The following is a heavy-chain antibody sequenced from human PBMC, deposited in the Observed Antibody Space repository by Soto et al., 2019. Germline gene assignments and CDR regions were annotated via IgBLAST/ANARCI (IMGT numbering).Heavy chain of an antibody. D-gene: IGHD5-12*01. Sequence: QVHLVQSGAEVKKPGSSVNVSCKASGGTLSNYAITWVRQAPGQGLEWVGRIIPIFGTTNVAQKFQGRVTITADESTTTAYMELSGLRSDDTAVYYCAKDGGADGYFGNWLDPWGQGTLVTVSS. CDR1: GGTLSNYA. CDR2: IIPIFGTT. J-gene: IGHJ5*02. CDR3: AKDGGADGYFGNWLDP. V-gene: IGHV1-69*15.